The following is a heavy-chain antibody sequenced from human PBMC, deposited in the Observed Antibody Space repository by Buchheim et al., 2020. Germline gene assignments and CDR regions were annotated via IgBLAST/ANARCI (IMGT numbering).Heavy chain of an antibody. CDR2: ITSKTDGGTT. Sequence: EVQLVESGGGLVKPGGSLRLSCAASGFTFNNAWMNWVRQVPGKGLEWVGRITSKTDGGTTDYAAPVKGRFTISRDDSKNTLYLQMNSLKTEDTAFYYCSTERYPDWGQGTL. J-gene: IGHJ4*02. V-gene: IGHV3-15*07. D-gene: IGHD2-15*01. CDR1: GFTFNNAW. CDR3: STERYPD.